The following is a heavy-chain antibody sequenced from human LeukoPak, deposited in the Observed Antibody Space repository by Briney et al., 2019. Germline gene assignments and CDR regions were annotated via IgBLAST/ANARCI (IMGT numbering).Heavy chain of an antibody. CDR2: ISYTGST. V-gene: IGHV4-59*01. CDR1: GGSITSYY. CDR3: ASGGYCGSTSCYPTWFDP. D-gene: IGHD2-2*01. J-gene: IGHJ5*02. Sequence: SETLSLTCTVSGGSITSYYWSWTRQSPGKGLEWIGYISYTGSTNYNPSLQSRVTMSIDTSRNQFSLKLSSVTAADTAVYYCASGGYCGSTSCYPTWFDPWGQGTLVTVSS.